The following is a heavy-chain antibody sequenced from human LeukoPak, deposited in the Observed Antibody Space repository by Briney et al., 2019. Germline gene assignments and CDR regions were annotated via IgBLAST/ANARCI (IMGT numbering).Heavy chain of an antibody. D-gene: IGHD2-15*01. Sequence: PGGSLRLSCAASGFTFSGYAMSWVRQAPGKGLEWVSTISDRGGSTYYADSVKGRFTISRGNSKNTLYLQMISLRAEDTAVYYCAKSGVVVAAGWFDPWGQGTLVTVSS. J-gene: IGHJ5*02. CDR1: GFTFSGYA. CDR2: ISDRGGST. V-gene: IGHV3-23*01. CDR3: AKSGVVVAAGWFDP.